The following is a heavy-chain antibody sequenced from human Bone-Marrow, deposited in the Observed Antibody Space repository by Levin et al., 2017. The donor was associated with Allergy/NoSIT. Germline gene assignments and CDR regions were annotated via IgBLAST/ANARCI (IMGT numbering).Heavy chain of an antibody. CDR3: AKGLGSSSRYNFDY. Sequence: LSCAASGFTFNNYAISWVRQAPGKGLEWLSTVTGSGSSTYYADSVKGRLTISRDNSKNTLYLQMNSLRAEDTAVYYCAKGLGSSSRYNFDYWGQGTLVAVSS. J-gene: IGHJ4*02. CDR1: GFTFNNYA. D-gene: IGHD6-6*01. V-gene: IGHV3-23*01. CDR2: VTGSGSST.